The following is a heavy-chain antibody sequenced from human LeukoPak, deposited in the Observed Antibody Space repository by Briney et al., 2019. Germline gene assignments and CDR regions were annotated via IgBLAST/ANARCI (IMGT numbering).Heavy chain of an antibody. Sequence: PGGSLRLSCAASGFTFSSYEMNWVRQAPGRGLEWVSYISSSGSTIYYADSVKGRFTISRDNAKNSLYLQMNSLRAEDTAVYYCARDGLSCSSTSCYPYGMDVWGQGTTVTVSS. CDR1: GFTFSSYE. CDR2: ISSSGSTI. J-gene: IGHJ6*02. D-gene: IGHD2-2*01. V-gene: IGHV3-48*03. CDR3: ARDGLSCSSTSCYPYGMDV.